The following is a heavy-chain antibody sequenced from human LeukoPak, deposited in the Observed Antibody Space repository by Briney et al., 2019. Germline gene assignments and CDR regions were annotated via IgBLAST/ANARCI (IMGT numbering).Heavy chain of an antibody. CDR2: IKRGGET. J-gene: IGHJ4*02. D-gene: IGHD1-1*01. Sequence: GGSLKLSCKASGFSFSNYAMSWVRQAPARGPEWISSIKRGGETSYADSVKGRFNLSRDDSRKTVYLQLKNLRVEDTAIYDCAKANGVSNADAVWWGQGAQVTVSS. V-gene: IGHV3-23*01. CDR1: GFSFSNYA. CDR3: AKANGVSNADAVW.